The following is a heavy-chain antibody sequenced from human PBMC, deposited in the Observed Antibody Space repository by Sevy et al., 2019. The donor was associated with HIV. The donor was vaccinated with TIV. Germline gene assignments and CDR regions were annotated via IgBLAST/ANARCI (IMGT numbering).Heavy chain of an antibody. V-gene: IGHV3-23*01. D-gene: IGHD6-19*01. CDR3: AKEWTLLSGWYGEFDY. CDR2: ISNSGANT. J-gene: IGHJ4*02. Sequence: GGSLRLSCAASGFTFTNYGMHWVRQAPGKGLEWVSAISNSGANTYYADSVRGRFTVSRDNSKNTVYLQLNSLRAEDTAIYYCAKEWTLLSGWYGEFDYWGQGTLVTVSS. CDR1: GFTFTNYG.